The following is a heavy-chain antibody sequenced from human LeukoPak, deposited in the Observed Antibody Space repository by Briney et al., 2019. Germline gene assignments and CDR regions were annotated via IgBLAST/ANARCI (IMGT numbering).Heavy chain of an antibody. J-gene: IGHJ3*02. V-gene: IGHV4-59*01. Sequence: SETLSLTYTVSGGSISSYYWSWIRQPPGKGLEWIGYIYYSGSTNYNPSLKSRVTISVDTSKNQFSLKLSSVTAADTAVYYCARVCRGRRYYDFWSGYHQSDAFDIWGQGTMVTVSS. D-gene: IGHD3-3*01. CDR2: IYYSGST. CDR3: ARVCRGRRYYDFWSGYHQSDAFDI. CDR1: GGSISSYY.